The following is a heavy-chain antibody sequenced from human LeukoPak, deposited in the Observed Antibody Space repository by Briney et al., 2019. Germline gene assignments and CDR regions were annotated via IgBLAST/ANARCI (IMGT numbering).Heavy chain of an antibody. V-gene: IGHV4-34*01. CDR2: INHSGST. CDR1: GGSFSGYY. Sequence: KPSETLSLTCAVYGGSFSGYYWSWIRQPPGKGLEWIGEINHSGSTNYDPSLKSRVTISVDTSKNQFSLKLSSVTAADTAVYYCARLYRAMVRGVAAPLFDYWGQGTLVTVSS. CDR3: ARLYRAMVRGVAAPLFDY. D-gene: IGHD3-10*01. J-gene: IGHJ4*02.